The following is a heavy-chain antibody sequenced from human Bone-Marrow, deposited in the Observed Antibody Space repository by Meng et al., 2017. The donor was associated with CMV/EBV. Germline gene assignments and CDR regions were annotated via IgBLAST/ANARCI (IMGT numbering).Heavy chain of an antibody. CDR1: GGSISSYY. J-gene: IGHJ5*02. CDR2: IYYSGST. V-gene: IGHV4-59*06. D-gene: IGHD3-3*01. Sequence: SETLSLTCTVSGGSISSYYWSWIRQHPGKGLEWIGYIYYSGSTYYNPSLKSRVTISVDTSKNQFSLKLSSVTAADTAVYYCARVGRPIFGVVHNWFDPWGQGTLVTVSS. CDR3: ARVGRPIFGVVHNWFDP.